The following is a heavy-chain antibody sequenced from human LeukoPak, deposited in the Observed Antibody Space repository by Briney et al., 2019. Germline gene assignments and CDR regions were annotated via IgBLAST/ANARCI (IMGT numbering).Heavy chain of an antibody. J-gene: IGHJ4*02. CDR3: ASGFYYFEY. Sequence: ASVKVSCKGSGYTFTGYYLNWVRRAPGQGLEWMGIINPSGSSTRNAQKFQGRVTLTRDTSTSTVYMELSSLSSDDTAVYFCASGFYYFEYWGQGTLVTVSP. D-gene: IGHD3-3*01. CDR2: INPSGSST. V-gene: IGHV1-46*01. CDR1: GYTFTGYY.